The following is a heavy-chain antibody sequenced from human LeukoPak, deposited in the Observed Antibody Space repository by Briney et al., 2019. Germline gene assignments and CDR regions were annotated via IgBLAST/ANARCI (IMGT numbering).Heavy chain of an antibody. V-gene: IGHV1-2*02. J-gene: IGHJ4*02. CDR1: GYTFTVYY. Sequence: ASVTVSFKSSGYTFTVYYMHWVRQAPGQGLEWMGWINPNTGGTNYAQKFQGRVTMTSDTSISTAYMELSSLKSDDTAMYYCARAPMIVVVFPPRLDFWGQGTLVTVSS. D-gene: IGHD3-22*01. CDR2: INPNTGGT. CDR3: ARAPMIVVVFPPRLDF.